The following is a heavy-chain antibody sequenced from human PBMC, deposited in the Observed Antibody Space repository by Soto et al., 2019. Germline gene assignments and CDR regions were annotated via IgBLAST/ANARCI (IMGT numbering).Heavy chain of an antibody. J-gene: IGHJ6*02. CDR2: IYPGESDT. CDR1: GYSLTSYL. D-gene: IGHD5-18*01. V-gene: IGHV5-51*01. CDR3: ARPPFVDTAMPRQYYSMDV. Sequence: GDSLKISWQGSGYSLTSYLLGWGRQMPGKGLEWMGIIYPGESDTRYSPSFQGQVTISDDKYISTFYLQWSSLKAPDTAMYYCARPPFVDTAMPRQYYSMDVSGQATMVNVSS.